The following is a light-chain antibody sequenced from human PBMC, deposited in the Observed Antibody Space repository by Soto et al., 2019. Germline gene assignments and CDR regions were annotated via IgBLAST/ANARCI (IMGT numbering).Light chain of an antibody. CDR3: HQYNSWPPGT. V-gene: IGKV3-20*01. CDR2: DAS. Sequence: EIVLTQSPGTLSLSPGERATLSCRAIQSITSSYLAWYQQKPGQAPRLLIYDASNRATGIPARFSGSGSGTEFTLTISSLQSEDFALYYCHQYNSWPPGTFGQGTKVDI. CDR1: QSITSSY. J-gene: IGKJ2*01.